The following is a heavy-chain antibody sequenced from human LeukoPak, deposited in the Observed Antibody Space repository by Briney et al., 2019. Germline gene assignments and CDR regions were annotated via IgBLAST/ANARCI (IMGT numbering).Heavy chain of an antibody. CDR1: GYTFTSYG. CDR2: ISANNGDT. CDR3: ARGRAYYFDY. J-gene: IGHJ4*02. Sequence: ASVKVSCKASGYTFTSYGISWVRLAPGQGLEWVGWISANNGDTDYAQKFQGRVTMTRNTSISTAYMELSSLRSEDTAVYYCARGRAYYFDYWGQGTLVTVSS. V-gene: IGHV1-8*02.